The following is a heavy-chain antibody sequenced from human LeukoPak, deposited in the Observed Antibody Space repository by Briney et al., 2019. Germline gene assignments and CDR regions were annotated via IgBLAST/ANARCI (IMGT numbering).Heavy chain of an antibody. CDR2: INAGNGNT. Sequence: GASVKVSCKASGYTFTSYAMHWVRQAPGQRLEWMGWINAGNGNTKYSQKFQGRVTITRDTSAGTAYMGLRSLRSDDTAVYYCARDSEVVPAAIYYWGQGTLVTVSS. CDR1: GYTFTSYA. CDR3: ARDSEVVPAAIYY. D-gene: IGHD2-2*02. J-gene: IGHJ4*02. V-gene: IGHV1-3*01.